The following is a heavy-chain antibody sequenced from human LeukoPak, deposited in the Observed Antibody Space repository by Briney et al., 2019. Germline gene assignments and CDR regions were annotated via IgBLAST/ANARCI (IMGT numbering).Heavy chain of an antibody. J-gene: IGHJ4*02. CDR3: AKVETSGGANCYALDY. D-gene: IGHD2-2*01. CDR2: ISGSDGST. Sequence: GGSLRLSCAASGFTFSSYAMTWVRQAPDKGLEWVSAISGSDGSTYYADSVKGRFTISSDDSQNTLYLQMDSLSAEDTAVYYCAKVETSGGANCYALDYWGQGTLVTVSS. CDR1: GFTFSSYA. V-gene: IGHV3-23*01.